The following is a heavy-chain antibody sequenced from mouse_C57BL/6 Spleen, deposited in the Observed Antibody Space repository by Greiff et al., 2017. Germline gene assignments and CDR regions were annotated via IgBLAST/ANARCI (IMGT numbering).Heavy chain of an antibody. CDR2: IHPNSGST. J-gene: IGHJ3*01. D-gene: IGHD2-4*01. Sequence: VQLQQPGAELVKPGASVKLSCKASGYTFTSYWMHWVKQRPGQGLEWIGMIHPNSGSTNYNEKFKSKATLTVDKSSSTAYMQLSSLTSEDSAVYYCARSYYDYEGGFAYWGQGTLVTVSA. V-gene: IGHV1-64*01. CDR1: GYTFTSYW. CDR3: ARSYYDYEGGFAY.